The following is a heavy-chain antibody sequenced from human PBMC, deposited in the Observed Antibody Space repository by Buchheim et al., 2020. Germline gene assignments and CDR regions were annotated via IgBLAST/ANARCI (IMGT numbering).Heavy chain of an antibody. V-gene: IGHV4-59*01. Sequence: QVQLQESGPGLVRPSETLSLTCTVSGGSITSYYWNWVRQPPGERLEWIGYVYYSGTTKFNPSLKGRLSMSVDTSKSQFSLKLSSVTAADTAVYYCVKWGGPPLNAYDVWGQGT. CDR2: VYYSGTT. J-gene: IGHJ3*01. CDR1: GGSITSYY. D-gene: IGHD3-16*01. CDR3: VKWGGPPLNAYDV.